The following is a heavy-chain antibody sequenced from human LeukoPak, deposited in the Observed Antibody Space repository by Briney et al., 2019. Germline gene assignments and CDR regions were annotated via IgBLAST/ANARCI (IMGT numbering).Heavy chain of an antibody. CDR3: AKDRTGSAHSIDY. CDR2: INPNTGGT. D-gene: IGHD2-15*01. J-gene: IGHJ4*02. V-gene: IGHV1-2*06. Sequence: ASVKGSSKTSGYTFTGYFIHWVRQAPGQGLEWMGRINPNTGGTNNAQKFQGRVTMTRDTSISTAYMELSSLRSDDTAVYYCAKDRTGSAHSIDYWGQGTLVTVSS. CDR1: GYTFTGYF.